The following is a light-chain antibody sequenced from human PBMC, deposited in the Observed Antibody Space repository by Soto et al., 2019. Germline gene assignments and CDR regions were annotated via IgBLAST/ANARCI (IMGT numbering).Light chain of an antibody. CDR2: DAS. CDR1: QSVSSK. Sequence: EIVMTQSPATQSVSPGERATLSCRTSQSVSSKLAWYQQKPGQAPRLLIYDASTRATGIPARFSGSGSGTEFTLIISSLQSEDFAIYHCQQYHSWPPGTFGQGTKVEIK. CDR3: QQYHSWPPGT. V-gene: IGKV3-15*01. J-gene: IGKJ1*01.